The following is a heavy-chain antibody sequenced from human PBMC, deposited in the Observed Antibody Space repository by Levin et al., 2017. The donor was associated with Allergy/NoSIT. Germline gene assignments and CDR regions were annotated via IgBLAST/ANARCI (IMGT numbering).Heavy chain of an antibody. J-gene: IGHJ4*02. CDR3: AKVGRPYYYDSSGLDY. CDR1: GFTFSSYA. V-gene: IGHV3-23*01. Sequence: GGSLRLSCAASGFTFSSYAMSWVRQAPGKGLEWVLAISGSGGSTYYADSVKGRFTTSRDNSKNTLYLQMNSLRAEATAAYYCAKVGRPYYYDSSGLDYWGQGTLVTVSS. CDR2: ISGSGGST. D-gene: IGHD3-22*01.